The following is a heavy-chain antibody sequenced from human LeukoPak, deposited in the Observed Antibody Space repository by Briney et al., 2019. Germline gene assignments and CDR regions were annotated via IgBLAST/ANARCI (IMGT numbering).Heavy chain of an antibody. CDR3: ARGQYFFDY. J-gene: IGHJ4*02. CDR2: ISYSGST. V-gene: IGHV4-59*01. Sequence: SETLSLTCTVSGGSISNYYWSWMRRPPGRGLEWIGYISYSGSTNYNPSLKSRVTLSVDTSKNQFSLKLSFVTAADTAVYYCARGQYFFDYWGQGTLVTVSS. CDR1: GGSISNYY. D-gene: IGHD3-10*01.